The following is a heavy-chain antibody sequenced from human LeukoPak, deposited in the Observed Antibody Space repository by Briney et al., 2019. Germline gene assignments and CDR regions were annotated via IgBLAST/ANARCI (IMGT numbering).Heavy chain of an antibody. CDR2: INPSGGST. V-gene: IGHV1-46*01. J-gene: IGHJ3*02. Sequence: ASVKVSCKASGYTFTSYYMHWVRQAPGQGLEWMGIINPSGGSTSYAQKFQGRVTMTRDTSTSTVCMELSSLRSEDTAVYYCARDPHSNHAFDIWGQGTMVTVSS. CDR3: ARDPHSNHAFDI. CDR1: GYTFTSYY. D-gene: IGHD2-15*01.